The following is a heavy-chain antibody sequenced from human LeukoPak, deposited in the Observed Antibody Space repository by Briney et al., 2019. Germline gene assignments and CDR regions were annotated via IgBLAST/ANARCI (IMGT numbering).Heavy chain of an antibody. D-gene: IGHD6-6*01. V-gene: IGHV1-8*03. J-gene: IGHJ5*02. CDR1: GYTFTSYD. CDR3: ARVRQLVERYRQKTRNWFDP. Sequence: ASVKVSCKASGYTFTSYDINWVRQATGQGLEWMGWMNPNSGNTGYAQKSQGRVTITRNTSISTAYMELSSLRSEDTAVYYCARVRQLVERYRQKTRNWFDPWGQGTLVTVSS. CDR2: MNPNSGNT.